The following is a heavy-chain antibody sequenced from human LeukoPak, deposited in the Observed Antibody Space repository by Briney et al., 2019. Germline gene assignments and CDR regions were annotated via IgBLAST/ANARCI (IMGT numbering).Heavy chain of an antibody. CDR1: GGSISSYY. Sequence: SETLSLTCTVSGGSISSYYWSWIRRPPGKGLEWIGYIYYSGSTNYNPSLKSRVTISVDTSKNQFSLKLSSVTAADTAVYYCGRDSGWLVPGYFDLWGRGTLVTVSS. CDR3: GRDSGWLVPGYFDL. CDR2: IYYSGST. D-gene: IGHD6-19*01. J-gene: IGHJ2*01. V-gene: IGHV4-59*01.